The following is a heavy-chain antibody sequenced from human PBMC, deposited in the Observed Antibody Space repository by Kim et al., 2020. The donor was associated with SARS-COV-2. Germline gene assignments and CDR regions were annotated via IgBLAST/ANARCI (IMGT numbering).Heavy chain of an antibody. CDR3: VRGGGQFDY. Sequence: SETLSLTCSVSGGSIRNYYWSWIRQSPGKGLEWIGYINYSGTTNYNPSLKSRVTISVDTSRNQFSLKLTSVTAADTAEYYCVRGGGQFDYWGQGTLVTVS. J-gene: IGHJ4*02. V-gene: IGHV4-59*13. CDR2: INYSGTT. CDR1: GGSIRNYY. D-gene: IGHD3-16*01.